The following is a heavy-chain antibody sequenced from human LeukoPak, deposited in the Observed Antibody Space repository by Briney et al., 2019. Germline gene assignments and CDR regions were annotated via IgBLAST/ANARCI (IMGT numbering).Heavy chain of an antibody. V-gene: IGHV5-51*01. Sequence: KAGESLKISCKGSGYSFTSYWIGWVRQMPGKGLEWMGIIYPGDSDTRYSPSFQGQVTISADKSISTAYLQWSSLKASDTAMYYCARRLFTMVRGVMSDYFDYWGQGTLVTVSS. J-gene: IGHJ4*02. D-gene: IGHD3-10*01. CDR2: IYPGDSDT. CDR3: ARRLFTMVRGVMSDYFDY. CDR1: GYSFTSYW.